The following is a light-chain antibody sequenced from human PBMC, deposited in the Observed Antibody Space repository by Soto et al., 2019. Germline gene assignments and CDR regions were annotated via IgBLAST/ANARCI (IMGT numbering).Light chain of an antibody. J-gene: IGKJ2*01. CDR1: QSVSSSY. V-gene: IGKV3-20*01. CDR2: DAS. CDR3: QQSGSSPPKYN. Sequence: EIVLTQSPGTLSLSPGERATLSCRASQSVSSSYLAWYQQKPGQAPRLLLYDASSRATGIPDRFSGSGSGTDFTLTISRLEPEDFAVYYCQQSGSSPPKYNFGQGTKLEIK.